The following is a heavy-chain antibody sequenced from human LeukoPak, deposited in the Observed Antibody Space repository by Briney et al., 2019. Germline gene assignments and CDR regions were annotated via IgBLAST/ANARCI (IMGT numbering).Heavy chain of an antibody. D-gene: IGHD3-22*01. CDR3: ARGSVPYYYDSSGYQLDY. CDR1: GFTFSSYS. J-gene: IGHJ4*02. Sequence: GGSLRLSCAASGFTFSSYSMNWVRQAPGKGLEWVSYISSSSSTIYYADSMKGRFTISRDNAKNSLYLQMNSLRAEDTAVYYCARGSVPYYYDSSGYQLDYWGQGTLVTVPS. V-gene: IGHV3-48*01. CDR2: ISSSSSTI.